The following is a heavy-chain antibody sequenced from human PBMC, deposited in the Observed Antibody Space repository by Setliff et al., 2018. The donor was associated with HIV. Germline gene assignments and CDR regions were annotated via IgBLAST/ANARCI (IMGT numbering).Heavy chain of an antibody. Sequence: ASVKVSCKASGYSFINYAINWLRQAPGRGLEWMGWIHTEQGFPMYAQGFTGRFVFSLDPSVNTAYLQINCLTPDDGGVYYCAVDRHAFDIWGQGTVVTVSS. D-gene: IGHD5-12*01. CDR3: AVDRHAFDI. V-gene: IGHV7-4-1*02. CDR1: GYSFINYA. J-gene: IGHJ3*02. CDR2: IHTEQGFP.